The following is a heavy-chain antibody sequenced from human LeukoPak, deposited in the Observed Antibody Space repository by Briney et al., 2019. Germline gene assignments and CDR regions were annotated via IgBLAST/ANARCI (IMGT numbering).Heavy chain of an antibody. CDR1: VGSLRSSS. D-gene: IGHD3-22*01. J-gene: IGHJ4*02. Sequence: SGTLSLTCTVSVGSLRSSSWSWIRQPPGKGREGMGYIFYSESTNYNPSLKSRVTISVDTSKNQFSLKLSSVTAADTAVYYCAREGGDYYDSSGALDYWGQGTLVTVSS. CDR2: IFYSEST. V-gene: IGHV4-59*01. CDR3: AREGGDYYDSSGALDY.